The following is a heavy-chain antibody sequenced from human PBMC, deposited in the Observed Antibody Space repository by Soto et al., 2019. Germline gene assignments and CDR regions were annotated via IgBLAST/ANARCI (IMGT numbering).Heavy chain of an antibody. J-gene: IGHJ6*02. CDR3: ARRAWDSYYAIDV. V-gene: IGHV3-30*09. CDR1: GFKYTDFA. CDR2: ISYEGSDK. Sequence: VQLVESGGGEVQPGRSLRLSCAASGFKYTDFALHWVRQAPGKGLELVAIISYEGSDKYYADSVKGRFVISRDNPKNTLYAKRTSLRSVDTAVYFCARRAWDSYYAIDVWCQGLTVTVFS. D-gene: IGHD3-22*01.